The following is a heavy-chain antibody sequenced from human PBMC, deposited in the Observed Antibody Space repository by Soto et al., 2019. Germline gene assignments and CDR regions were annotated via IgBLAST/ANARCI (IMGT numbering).Heavy chain of an antibody. D-gene: IGHD1-1*01. V-gene: IGHV4-4*07. CDR3: VRDGTKTLRDWLDP. CDR2: IYATGTT. CDR1: GAPISGFY. J-gene: IGHJ5*02. Sequence: TLSLTCTVSGAPISGFYWSWIRKSAGKGLEWIGRIYATGTTDYNPSLKSRVMMSVDTSKKQFSLKLRSVTAADTAVYYCVRDGTKTLRDWLDPWGQGISVTVS.